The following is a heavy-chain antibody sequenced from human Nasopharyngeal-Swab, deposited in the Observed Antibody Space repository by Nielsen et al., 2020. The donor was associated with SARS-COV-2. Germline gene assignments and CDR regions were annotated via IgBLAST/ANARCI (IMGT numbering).Heavy chain of an antibody. CDR2: INHSGST. D-gene: IGHD1-14*01. CDR3: ARPTTLGYYYGMDV. J-gene: IGHJ6*02. V-gene: IGHV4-34*01. Sequence: WIRQPPGKGLEWIGEINHSGSTNYNPSLKSRVTISVDTFKNQFSLKLSSVTAADTAVYYCARPTTLGYYYGMDVWGQGTTVTVSS.